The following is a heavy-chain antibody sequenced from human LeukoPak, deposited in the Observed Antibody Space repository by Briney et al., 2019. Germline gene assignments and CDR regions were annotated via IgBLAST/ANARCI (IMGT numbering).Heavy chain of an antibody. CDR2: IYTSGST. V-gene: IGHV4-4*07. D-gene: IGHD3-3*01. Sequence: SETLSLTCTVSGGSISSYYWSWIRQPAGKGLEWIGRIYTSGSTNYNPSLKSRVTISVDTSKNQFSLKLSSVTAADTAVYYCARDRLYDFWSGYYPKTDAFDIWGQGTMVTVSS. CDR3: ARDRLYDFWSGYYPKTDAFDI. J-gene: IGHJ3*02. CDR1: GGSISSYY.